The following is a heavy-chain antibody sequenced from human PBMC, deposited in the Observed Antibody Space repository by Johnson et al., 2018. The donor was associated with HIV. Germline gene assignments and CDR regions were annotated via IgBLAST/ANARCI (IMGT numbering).Heavy chain of an antibody. CDR2: IRQDGSAK. D-gene: IGHD5-12*01. Sequence: EVQLVESGGGLVKPGGSLRLSCAVSGFTFSDAWMTWVRQAPGKGLEWVANIRQDGSAKQYVDSVRGRFTISRDNAKKSVDLQMNSLRAEDTAVYYCAKHMWGFRYTGYDRDVFDVWGQGTMVTVSS. J-gene: IGHJ3*01. CDR1: GFTFSDAW. CDR3: AKHMWGFRYTGYDRDVFDV. V-gene: IGHV3-7*01.